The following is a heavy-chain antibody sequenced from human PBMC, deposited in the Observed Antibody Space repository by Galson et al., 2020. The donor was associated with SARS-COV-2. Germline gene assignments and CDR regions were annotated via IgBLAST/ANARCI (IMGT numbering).Heavy chain of an antibody. D-gene: IGHD3-22*01. V-gene: IGHV4-4*07. Sequence: ASETLSLTCSVSGGSIGSYYWSWIRQPAGKGLEWIGRIYTTGSTTYNPSLKSQVTMPVDKSKNQFSLKLSSVTAADTAVYYCVRDLHYYDSSAYRYYYTMDVWGQGTTVTVSS. CDR2: IYTTGST. CDR1: GGSIGSYY. CDR3: VRDLHYYDSSAYRYYYTMDV. J-gene: IGHJ6*02.